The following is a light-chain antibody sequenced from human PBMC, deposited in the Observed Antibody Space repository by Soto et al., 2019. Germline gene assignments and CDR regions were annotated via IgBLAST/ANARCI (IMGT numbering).Light chain of an antibody. V-gene: IGKV3-20*01. CDR3: QHYGSSRWT. J-gene: IGKJ1*01. CDR2: GAS. CDR1: QSVSSSY. Sequence: EIVLTQSPGTLSLSPGERATLSCRASQSVSSSYLAWYQQKPGQAPRLLIYGASSRATGVPDRFNGSGSGTDFTLTISRLEPEDFAVYYCQHYGSSRWTFGQGTKVEIK.